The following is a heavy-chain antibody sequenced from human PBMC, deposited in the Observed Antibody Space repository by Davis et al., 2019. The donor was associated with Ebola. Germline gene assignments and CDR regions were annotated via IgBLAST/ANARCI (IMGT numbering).Heavy chain of an antibody. J-gene: IGHJ6*02. V-gene: IGHV3-30*03. Sequence: GGSLRLSCAASGFTVSSNYMSWVRQAPGKGLEWVAAISYDGSDKYYADSVKGRFTISRDNSKDTLYLQMNSLRAEDTAVYYCARDRSVYYYYGMDVWGQGTTVTVSS. CDR3: ARDRSVYYYYGMDV. CDR2: ISYDGSDK. CDR1: GFTVSSNY.